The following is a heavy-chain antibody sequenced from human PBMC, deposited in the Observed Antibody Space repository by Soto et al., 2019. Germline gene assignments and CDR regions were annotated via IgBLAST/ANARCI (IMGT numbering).Heavy chain of an antibody. V-gene: IGHV3-23*01. CDR3: AKGGSSWSYFDY. J-gene: IGHJ4*02. CDR1: GFTFNIYA. D-gene: IGHD6-13*01. Sequence: EVQLLESGGGLVQPGESLRLSCAASGFTFNIYAMIWVRQAPGKGLQWVASIIGSGGSTYYADSVKGRFTISRDNSKKTLYLQMNSLRVEDTAIYYCAKGGSSWSYFDYWGQGTLVTVSS. CDR2: IIGSGGST.